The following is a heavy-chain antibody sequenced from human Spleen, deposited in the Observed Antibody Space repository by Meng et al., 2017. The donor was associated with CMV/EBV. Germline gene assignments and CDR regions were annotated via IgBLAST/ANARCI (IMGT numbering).Heavy chain of an antibody. D-gene: IGHD2-15*01. CDR1: GYTFTDFG. CDR2: ISIYNGNT. V-gene: IGHV1-18*01. CDR3: ARLGRGGNTRFDP. J-gene: IGHJ5*02. Sequence: ASGYTFTDFGITWVRQAPGQGLEWVGRISIYNGNTNYAQNLQGRVSLTTDTSTNTAYMELRSLRSDDTAVYYCARLGRGGNTRFDPWGQGTLVTVSS.